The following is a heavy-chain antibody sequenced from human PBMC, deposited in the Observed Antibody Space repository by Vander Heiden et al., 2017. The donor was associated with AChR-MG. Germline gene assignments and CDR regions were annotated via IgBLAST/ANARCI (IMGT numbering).Heavy chain of an antibody. CDR2: IRSKANSYAT. D-gene: IGHD5-12*01. CDR1: GFTFSGSA. Sequence: EVQLVESGGGLVQPGGSLKLSCAASGFTFSGSAMHWVRQASGKGLEWVGRIRSKANSYATAYAASVKGRFTISRDDSKNTAYLQMNSLKTEDTAVYYCTTNIVATMSNSYWGQGTLVTVSS. J-gene: IGHJ4*02. CDR3: TTNIVATMSNSY. V-gene: IGHV3-73*02.